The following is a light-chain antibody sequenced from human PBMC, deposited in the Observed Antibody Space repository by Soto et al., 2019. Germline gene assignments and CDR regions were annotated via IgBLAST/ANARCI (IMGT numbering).Light chain of an antibody. CDR3: QQYGSSPG. Sequence: EIVLTQSPGTLSLSPGERATLSCRASQSVSSSYLAWYQQKPGQAPRLLIYGASSRATGIPDRFSGSGSGTDFTLTISRLQPEDFAVHYCQQYGSSPGFGQGTKVDIK. CDR1: QSVSSSY. J-gene: IGKJ1*01. V-gene: IGKV3-20*01. CDR2: GAS.